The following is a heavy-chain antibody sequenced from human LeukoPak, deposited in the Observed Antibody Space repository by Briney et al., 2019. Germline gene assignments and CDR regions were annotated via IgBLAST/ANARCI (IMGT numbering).Heavy chain of an antibody. CDR2: ISGRGGRT. J-gene: IGHJ4*02. D-gene: IGHD3-10*01. Sequence: GGSLRLSCTASGFTFNSDAMTWVRQAPGKGLEWVSAISGRGGRTFYADSVKGRFTISRDNSKNTLFLQMNSLRAEDTAVYYCAKVIGHYYGSGSDYWGQGTLVTVSS. V-gene: IGHV3-23*01. CDR1: GFTFNSDA. CDR3: AKVIGHYYGSGSDY.